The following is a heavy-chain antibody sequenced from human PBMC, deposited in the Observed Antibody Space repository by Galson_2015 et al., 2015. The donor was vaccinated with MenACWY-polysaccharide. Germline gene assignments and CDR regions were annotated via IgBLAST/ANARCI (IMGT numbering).Heavy chain of an antibody. V-gene: IGHV3-74*01. Sequence: SLRLSCAASGFTFSSYWMHWVRQAPGRGLVWVSRIYSDGSDTTYADSVKGRFTVSRDNAKNTQYLQMNSLRAEDTAVYYCARDLYPTTYYSDSSPLSDYWGQGTLVTVSS. CDR3: ARDLYPTTYYSDSSPLSDY. J-gene: IGHJ4*02. D-gene: IGHD3-22*01. CDR2: IYSDGSDT. CDR1: GFTFSSYW.